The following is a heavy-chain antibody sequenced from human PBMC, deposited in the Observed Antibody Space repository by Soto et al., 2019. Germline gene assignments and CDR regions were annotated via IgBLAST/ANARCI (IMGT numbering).Heavy chain of an antibody. J-gene: IGHJ3*02. D-gene: IGHD2-21*02. CDR2: IIPIFGTA. CDR1: GGTFSSYA. V-gene: IGHV1-69*13. Sequence: RASVKVSCKASGGTFSSYAISWVRQAPGQGLEWMGGIIPIFGTANYAQKFQGRVTITADESTSTAYMELSSLRSEDTAVYYCARVPCLYCGGDSGVSANGAFDIWGQGTMVTVSS. CDR3: ARVPCLYCGGDSGVSANGAFDI.